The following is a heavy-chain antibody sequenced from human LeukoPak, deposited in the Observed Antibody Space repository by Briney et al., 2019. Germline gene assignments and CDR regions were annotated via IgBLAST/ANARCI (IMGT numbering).Heavy chain of an antibody. Sequence: SETLSLTCTVSGGSISSNYWSWIRQPPGKGLEWIGYIFYTGNTNYNPSLKSRVTISVDTSKNQFSLKLTSVTAADTAVYYCARHLGPSYYYYYGMDVWGQGTTVTVSS. CDR3: ARHLGPSYYYYYGMDV. CDR2: IFYTGNT. V-gene: IGHV4-59*08. J-gene: IGHJ6*02. D-gene: IGHD7-27*01. CDR1: GGSISSNY.